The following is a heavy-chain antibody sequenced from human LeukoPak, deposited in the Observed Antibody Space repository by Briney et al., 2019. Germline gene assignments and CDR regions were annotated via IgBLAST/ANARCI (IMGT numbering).Heavy chain of an antibody. J-gene: IGHJ4*02. D-gene: IGHD1-26*01. CDR1: GFTFSSYA. CDR3: AKLGGATPYFDY. Sequence: GGSLRPSCAASGFTFSSYAMSWVRQAPGKGLEWVSAISGSGGSTYYADSVKGRFTISRDNSKNTLYLQMNSLRAEDTAVYYCAKLGGATPYFDYWGQGTLVTVSS. CDR2: ISGSGGST. V-gene: IGHV3-23*01.